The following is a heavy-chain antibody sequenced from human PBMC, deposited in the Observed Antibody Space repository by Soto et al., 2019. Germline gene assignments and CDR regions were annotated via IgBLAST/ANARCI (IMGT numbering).Heavy chain of an antibody. V-gene: IGHV1-2*02. Sequence: ASVKVSCKASGYTFTGHYIHWVRQAPEQGPEWMGEIGPESGATRYAQKFRGRVTMTRDMSITTVYMELNNLSPDDTAVYYCGRGRSGQIVVFYWGQGTPVTVSS. J-gene: IGHJ4*02. CDR1: GYTFTGHY. CDR3: GRGRSGQIVVFY. CDR2: IGPESGAT. D-gene: IGHD5-12*01.